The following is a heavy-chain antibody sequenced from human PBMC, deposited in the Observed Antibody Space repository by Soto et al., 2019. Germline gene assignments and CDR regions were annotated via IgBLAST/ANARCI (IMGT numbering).Heavy chain of an antibody. D-gene: IGHD6-13*01. Sequence: GGSLRLSCAASGFTFSSYGMHWVRQAPGKGLEWVAVIWYDGSNKYYADSVKGRFTISRDNSKNTLYLQMNSLRAEDTAVYYCARDSWAIEAAGVYYYYYYMDVWGKGTTVTVSS. CDR3: ARDSWAIEAAGVYYYYYYMDV. CDR1: GFTFSSYG. J-gene: IGHJ6*03. CDR2: IWYDGSNK. V-gene: IGHV3-33*01.